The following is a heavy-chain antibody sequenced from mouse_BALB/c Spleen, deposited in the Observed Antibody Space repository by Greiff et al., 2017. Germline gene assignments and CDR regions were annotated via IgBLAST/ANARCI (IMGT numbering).Heavy chain of an antibody. Sequence: VQLQQSGAELARPGASVKMSCKASGYTFTSYTMHWVKQRPGQGLEWIGYINPSSGYTNYNQKFKDKATLTADKSSSTAYMQLSSLTSEDSAVYYCARGEVRRGYYAMDYWGQGTSVTVSS. J-gene: IGHJ4*01. CDR2: INPSSGYT. CDR3: ARGEVRRGYYAMDY. V-gene: IGHV1-4*01. CDR1: GYTFTSYT. D-gene: IGHD2-14*01.